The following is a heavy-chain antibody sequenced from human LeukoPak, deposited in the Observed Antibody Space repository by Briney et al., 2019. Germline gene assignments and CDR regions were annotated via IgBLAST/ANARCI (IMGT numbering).Heavy chain of an antibody. J-gene: IGHJ4*02. CDR2: INPNSGGT. CDR3: ATEKVVVRGVKGIVGSVPDY. V-gene: IGHV1-2*02. Sequence: ASVKVSCKASGYTFTGYYMHWVRQAPGQGLEWMGWINPNSGGTNYAQKFQGRVTMTRDTSISTAYMELSRLRSDDTAVYYCATEKVVVRGVKGIVGSVPDYWGQGTLVTVSS. CDR1: GYTFTGYY. D-gene: IGHD3-10*01.